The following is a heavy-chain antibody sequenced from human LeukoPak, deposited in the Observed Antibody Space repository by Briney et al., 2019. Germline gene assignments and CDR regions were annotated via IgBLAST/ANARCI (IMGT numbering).Heavy chain of an antibody. J-gene: IGHJ6*02. CDR3: ASGTYYNDSSGFYYYYYGVDV. CDR1: GGSISSSSYY. D-gene: IGHD3-22*01. Sequence: PSETLSLTCTVSGGSISSSSYYWGWIRQPPGKGLEWIGSIYYSGSTNYDPSLKSRVTIAVDTSKNQFSLKPSSVTAADTAVYYCASGTYYNDSSGFYYYYYGVDVWGQGTTVTVSS. V-gene: IGHV4-39*07. CDR2: IYYSGST.